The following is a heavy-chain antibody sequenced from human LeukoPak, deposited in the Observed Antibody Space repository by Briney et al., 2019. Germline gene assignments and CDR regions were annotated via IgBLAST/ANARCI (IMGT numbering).Heavy chain of an antibody. J-gene: IGHJ6*03. Sequence: GESLKISCKGSGYSFTSYWIGWVRQMPGKGLEWMGIIYPGDSDTRYSPSFQGQVTISADKSISTAYLQWSSLKASDTAMYYCARLPPRDSSSPYYMGVWGKGTTVTVSS. CDR3: ARLPPRDSSSPYYMGV. V-gene: IGHV5-51*01. CDR1: GYSFTSYW. D-gene: IGHD6-6*01. CDR2: IYPGDSDT.